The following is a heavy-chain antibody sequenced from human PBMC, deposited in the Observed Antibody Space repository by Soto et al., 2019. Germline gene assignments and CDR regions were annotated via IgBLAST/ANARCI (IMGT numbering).Heavy chain of an antibody. CDR3: ARASDYFDY. Sequence: SETLSLTCSVSGYSVSSSDYYWAWIRQPPGKGLEWIGYIYYSGSTYYNPSLKSRVTISVDTSKNQFSLKLSSVTAADTAVYYCARASDYFDYWGQGTLVTVSS. V-gene: IGHV4-30-4*08. CDR1: GYSVSSSDYY. CDR2: IYYSGST. J-gene: IGHJ4*02.